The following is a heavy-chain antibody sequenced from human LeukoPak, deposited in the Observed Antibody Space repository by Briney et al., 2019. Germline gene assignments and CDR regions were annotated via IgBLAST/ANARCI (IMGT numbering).Heavy chain of an antibody. Sequence: PGGSLRLSCAASAFSLNAYNMNWVRQAPGKGLEWVSSISYTGTFIYYADSVKGRFTISRDNAQNSLYLQMNSLRAEDTAIYYCVRDRGTYRPIDYWGQGTLVTVSS. J-gene: IGHJ4*02. D-gene: IGHD1-26*01. CDR2: ISYTGTFI. CDR3: VRDRGTYRPIDY. CDR1: AFSLNAYN. V-gene: IGHV3-21*04.